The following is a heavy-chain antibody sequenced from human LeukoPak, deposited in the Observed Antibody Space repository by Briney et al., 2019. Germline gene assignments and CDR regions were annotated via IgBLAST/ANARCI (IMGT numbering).Heavy chain of an antibody. J-gene: IGHJ5*02. CDR2: IYHSGST. CDR1: GYSISSGYY. D-gene: IGHD4-17*01. Sequence: SETLSLTCTVSGYSISSGYYWGWIRQPPGKGLEWIGSIYHSGSTYYNPSFRSRVTISVDTSKNQFSLKLSSVTAADTAVYYCARESSGRYGDYTYLFDPWGQGTLVTVSS. CDR3: ARESSGRYGDYTYLFDP. V-gene: IGHV4-38-2*02.